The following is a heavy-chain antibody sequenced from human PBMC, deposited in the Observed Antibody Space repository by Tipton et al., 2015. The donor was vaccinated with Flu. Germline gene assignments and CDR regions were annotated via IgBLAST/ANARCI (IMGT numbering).Heavy chain of an antibody. CDR3: ARGYTSSSSDYAFDI. J-gene: IGHJ3*02. V-gene: IGHV1-18*04. CDR2: INPYNGNT. Sequence: QSGAEVKKPGASVKVSCKASGYTFINYGISWVRQAPGQGLEWMGWINPYNGNTKYAQNFQGKVTMTTDTSTNTAYMELRSLRSDDTAVYYCARGYTSSSSDYAFDIWGRGTMVTVSS. CDR1: GYTFINYG. D-gene: IGHD6-6*01.